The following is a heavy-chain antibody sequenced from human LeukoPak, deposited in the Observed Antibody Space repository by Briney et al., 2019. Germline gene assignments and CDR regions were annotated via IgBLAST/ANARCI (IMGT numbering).Heavy chain of an antibody. D-gene: IGHD3-9*01. CDR3: ARGHLYYDILTGYYYNWFDP. V-gene: IGHV1-24*01. CDR2: FDPEDGET. J-gene: IGHJ5*02. CDR1: GYTLTELS. Sequence: ASVKVSCKVSGYTLTELSMHWVRQTPGKGLEWMGGFDPEDGETIYAQKFQGRVTMTEDTSTDTAYMELSSLRSEDTAVYYCARGHLYYDILTGYYYNWFDPWGQGTLVTVSS.